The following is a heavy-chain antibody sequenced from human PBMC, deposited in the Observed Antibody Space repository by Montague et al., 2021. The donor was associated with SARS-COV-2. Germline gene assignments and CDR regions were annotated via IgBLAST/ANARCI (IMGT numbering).Heavy chain of an antibody. D-gene: IGHD2-2*01. CDR1: GDSASSNIAT. J-gene: IGHJ4*02. Sequence: CAISGDSASSNIATWNWIRQSPSRGLEWLGRTYYRSKWYNDYAESVKSRITIDPDTSKRQFSLHLNSVTPEDTAVYYCARIPVGSKYYFDFWGQGTLVTISS. CDR3: ARIPVGSKYYFDF. V-gene: IGHV6-1*01. CDR2: TYYRSKWYN.